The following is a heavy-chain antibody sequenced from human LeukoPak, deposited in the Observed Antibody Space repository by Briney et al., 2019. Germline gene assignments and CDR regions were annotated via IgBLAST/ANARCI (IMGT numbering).Heavy chain of an antibody. Sequence: SETLSLTCTVSGGSISSSSSHYWAWIRQPPGKGLEWIGTMSNSGSTYYNPSLKSRVTISGDTSKNQFSLKLSSMTAADTAVFYCARRSQTAVGRGIDYWGQGTLVTVSS. CDR3: ARRSQTAVGRGIDY. CDR2: MSNSGST. D-gene: IGHD6-13*01. J-gene: IGHJ4*02. V-gene: IGHV4-39*01. CDR1: GGSISSSSSHY.